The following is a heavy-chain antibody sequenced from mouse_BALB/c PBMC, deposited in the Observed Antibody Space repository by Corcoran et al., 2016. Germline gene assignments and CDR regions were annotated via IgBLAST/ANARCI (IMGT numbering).Heavy chain of an antibody. Sequence: EVQLQPSGPELLKPGASMKISCKASGCSFTGYTMNWVRQNHGKNFEWMGLIDPYNGGTKYNQNFKGKATLTVDKSSSTAYMEFLSLTSEDSAVYFCARWELTGFAFWGQGTLVTVSA. CDR3: ARWELTGFAF. CDR2: IDPYNGGT. D-gene: IGHD1-1*01. V-gene: IGHV1-18*01. J-gene: IGHJ3*01. CDR1: GCSFTGYT.